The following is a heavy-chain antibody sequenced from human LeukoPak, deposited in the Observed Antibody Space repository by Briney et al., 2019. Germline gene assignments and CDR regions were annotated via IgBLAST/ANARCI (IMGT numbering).Heavy chain of an antibody. J-gene: IGHJ5*02. V-gene: IGHV1-18*01. CDR1: GYTFTSYG. D-gene: IGHD3-9*01. Sequence: ASVKVSCKASGYTFTSYGISWVRQAPGQGLEWMGWISAYNGNTNYAQKLQGRVTMTTDTSTSTAYMELRSLRSDDTAVYYCARGQGRGYLDLPRFDPWGQGTLVTVSS. CDR2: ISAYNGNT. CDR3: ARGQGRGYLDLPRFDP.